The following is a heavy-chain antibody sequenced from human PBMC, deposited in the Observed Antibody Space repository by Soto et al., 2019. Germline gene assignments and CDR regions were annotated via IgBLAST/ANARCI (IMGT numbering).Heavy chain of an antibody. V-gene: IGHV1-46*01. CDR3: ARDFTDYSNYFDSYYYYYGMDV. D-gene: IGHD4-4*01. J-gene: IGHJ6*02. Sequence: ASVKVSCKASGYTFTSYYMHWVRQAPGQGLEWMGIINPSGGSTSYAQKFQGRVTMTRDTSTSTVYMELSSLRSEDTAVYYCARDFTDYSNYFDSYYYYYGMDVWGQGTTVTVSS. CDR1: GYTFTSYY. CDR2: INPSGGST.